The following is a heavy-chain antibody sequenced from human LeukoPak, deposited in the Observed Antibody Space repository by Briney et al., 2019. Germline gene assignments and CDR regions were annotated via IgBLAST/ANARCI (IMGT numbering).Heavy chain of an antibody. CDR2: IDHSGRT. V-gene: IGHV4-34*01. D-gene: IGHD6-13*01. J-gene: IGHJ4*02. Sequence: PSETLSLTCAVSGGSFTSYYWSWIRQPPGKGLEWIGEIDHSGRTNSNPSLESRVTISVDTSKSQFSLQLTSMTAADTAVYFCARNFPYSKLDYWGQGTLVTVSS. CDR3: ARNFPYSKLDY. CDR1: GGSFTSYY.